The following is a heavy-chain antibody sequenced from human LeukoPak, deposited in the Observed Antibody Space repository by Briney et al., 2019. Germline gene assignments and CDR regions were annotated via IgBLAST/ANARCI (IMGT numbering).Heavy chain of an antibody. CDR3: ARDTSVTGTPGYFDY. D-gene: IGHD1-20*01. CDR2: INPSGGST. V-gene: IGHV1-46*01. J-gene: IGHJ4*02. Sequence: ASVKVSCKASGYTFTSYYMHWVRQAPGRGLEWMGIINPSGGSTSYAQKFQGRVTMTRDTSTSTVYMELSSLRSEDTAVYYCARDTSVTGTPGYFDYWGQGTLVTVSS. CDR1: GYTFTSYY.